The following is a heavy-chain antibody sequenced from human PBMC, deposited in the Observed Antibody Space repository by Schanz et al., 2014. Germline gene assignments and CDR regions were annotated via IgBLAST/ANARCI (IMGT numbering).Heavy chain of an antibody. D-gene: IGHD2-8*01. J-gene: IGHJ5*01. V-gene: IGHV3-23*01. Sequence: EVQLLESGGGLVQPGGSLRLSCIGSGFTFRSYALGWVRQAPGKGLEWVSLVSASGGGPFYADSVKGRFTISRDNSRATLFLQMDSLRAADTAFYYCAKWEDIVPEPEPMRGWFDSWGQGILVTVSS. CDR1: GFTFRSYA. CDR2: VSASGGGP. CDR3: AKWEDIVPEPEPMRGWFDS.